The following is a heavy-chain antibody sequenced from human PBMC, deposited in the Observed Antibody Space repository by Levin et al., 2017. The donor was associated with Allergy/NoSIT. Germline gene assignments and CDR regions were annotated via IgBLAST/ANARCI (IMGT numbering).Heavy chain of an antibody. CDR3: ARERSVLTGYLQGAFDI. CDR2: ISSSSSYI. Sequence: GGSLRLSCAASGFTFSSYSMNWVRQAPGKGLEWVSSISSSSSYIYYADSVKGRFTISRDNAKNSLYLQMNSLRAEDTAVYYCARERSVLTGYLQGAFDIWGQGTMVTVSS. J-gene: IGHJ3*02. CDR1: GFTFSSYS. V-gene: IGHV3-21*01. D-gene: IGHD3-9*01.